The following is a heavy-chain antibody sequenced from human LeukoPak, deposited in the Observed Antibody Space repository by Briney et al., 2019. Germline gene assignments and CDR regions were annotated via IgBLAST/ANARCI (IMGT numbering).Heavy chain of an antibody. D-gene: IGHD3-10*01. CDR2: MNPNSGNT. V-gene: IGHV1-8*01. CDR1: GYTFTSYD. CDR3: ARGITMVRGPRRFDP. Sequence: ASVKVSCKASGYTFTSYDTNWVRQATGQGLEWMGWMNPNSGNTGYAQKFQGRVTMTRNTSISTAYMELSSLRSEDTAVYYCARGITMVRGPRRFDPWGQGTLVTVSS. J-gene: IGHJ5*02.